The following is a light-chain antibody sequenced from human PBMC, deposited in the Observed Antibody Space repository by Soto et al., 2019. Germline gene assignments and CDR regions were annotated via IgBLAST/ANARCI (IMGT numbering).Light chain of an antibody. V-gene: IGKV1-12*01. J-gene: IGKJ4*01. CDR1: QDISTW. CDR2: AAS. CDR3: QQGNTFPPLS. Sequence: IQMTQSPSSVSASVGDRVTITCRASQDISTWLAWYQQKPGKAPQLLIFAASTLHRRVPSRFSGRGSGTDFTLIIDSLQPEDFATYYCQQGNTFPPLSFGGGTKVEIK.